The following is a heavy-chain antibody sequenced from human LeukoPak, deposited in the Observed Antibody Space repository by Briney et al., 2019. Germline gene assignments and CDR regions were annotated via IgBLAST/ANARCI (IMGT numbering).Heavy chain of an antibody. D-gene: IGHD3-3*01. J-gene: IGHJ4*02. CDR2: IYYSGST. V-gene: IGHV4-59*08. CDR1: GGSISSYY. Sequence: SETLSLTCTVSGGSISSYYWSWIRQPPGKGLEWIGYIYYSGSTNYNPSLKSRVTISVDTSKNQFSLKLSSVTAADTAVYYCARSLLGWKLTFFDYWGQGTLVTVSS. CDR3: ARSLLGWKLTFFDY.